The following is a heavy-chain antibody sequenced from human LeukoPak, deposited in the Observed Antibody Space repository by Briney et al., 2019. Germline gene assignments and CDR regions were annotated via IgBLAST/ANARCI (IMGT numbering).Heavy chain of an antibody. CDR3: ARKALPGNWFDP. CDR1: GDSISSYY. Sequence: SETLPLTCTVPGDSISSYYWSWIRQPAGKGLEWIGRIYASGSTNYNPSLKSRVTMSLDTSKNQFSLNLSSVTAADTAVYYCARKALPGNWFDPWGQGTLVTVSS. CDR2: IYASGST. J-gene: IGHJ5*02. V-gene: IGHV4-4*07.